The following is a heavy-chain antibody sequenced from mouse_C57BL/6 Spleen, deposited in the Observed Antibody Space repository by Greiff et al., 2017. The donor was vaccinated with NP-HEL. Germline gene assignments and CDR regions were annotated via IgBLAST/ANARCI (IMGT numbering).Heavy chain of an antibody. CDR3: AREGYYGNYRFAY. J-gene: IGHJ3*01. Sequence: QVQLQQPGAELVKPGASVKMSCKASGYTFTSYWITWVKQRPGQGLEWIGDIYPGSGSTNYNEKFKSKATLTVDTSSSTAYMQLSSLTSEDSAVYYCAREGYYGNYRFAYWGQGTLVTVSA. V-gene: IGHV1-55*01. D-gene: IGHD2-1*01. CDR2: IYPGSGST. CDR1: GYTFTSYW.